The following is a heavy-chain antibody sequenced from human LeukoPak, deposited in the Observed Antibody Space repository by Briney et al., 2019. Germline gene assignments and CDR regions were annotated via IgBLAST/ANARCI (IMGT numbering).Heavy chain of an antibody. CDR1: GGSISSSSYY. J-gene: IGHJ4*02. CDR3: ARKSSGWYGKHYFDY. D-gene: IGHD6-19*01. CDR2: IYYSGST. Sequence: SETLSLTCTVSGGSISSSSYYWGWIRQPPGKGLEWIGSIYYSGSTHYNPSLKSRVTISVDTSKNQFSLKLSSVTAADTAVYYCARKSSGWYGKHYFDYWGQGTLVTVSS. V-gene: IGHV4-39*01.